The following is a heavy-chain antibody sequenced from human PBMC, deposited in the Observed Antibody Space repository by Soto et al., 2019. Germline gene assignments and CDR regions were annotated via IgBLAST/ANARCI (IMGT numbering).Heavy chain of an antibody. Sequence: SQTLSLTCAISGDSVSSNSAAWNWIRQSPSRGLEWLGRTYYRSKWYSDYAVSVKSRITINPDTSKNQFSLQLNSVTPEDTAVYYCARGGREQWLAHCDYWGQGTLVTVSS. D-gene: IGHD6-19*01. CDR2: TYYRSKWYS. V-gene: IGHV6-1*01. CDR3: ARGGREQWLAHCDY. J-gene: IGHJ4*02. CDR1: GDSVSSNSAA.